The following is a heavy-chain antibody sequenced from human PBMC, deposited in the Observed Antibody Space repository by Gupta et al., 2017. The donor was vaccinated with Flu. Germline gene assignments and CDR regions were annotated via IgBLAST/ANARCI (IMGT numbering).Heavy chain of an antibody. CDR3: ARAVRYSSGYPSHLYY. V-gene: IGHV4-61*08. CDR2: IYYSGTT. CDR1: GGSVSSGGYY. J-gene: IGHJ4*02. Sequence: QVQLQESGPGLVKPSETLSLTCTVSGGSVSSGGYYWSWIRQPPGKGLEWIGCIYYSGTTNYNPSLKSRVTISVDTSMNQFSLKLSSVTAADTAVYYCARAVRYSSGYPSHLYYWGQGTLVTVSS. D-gene: IGHD3-22*01.